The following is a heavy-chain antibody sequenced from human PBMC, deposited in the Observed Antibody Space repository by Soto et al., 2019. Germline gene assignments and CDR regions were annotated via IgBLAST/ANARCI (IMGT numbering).Heavy chain of an antibody. CDR3: ARRPHSSWGYEY. Sequence: EVQLVESGGGLVQPGGSLRLSCAASGFTFSSYWMHWVRQAPGKGLVWVSRINSDGSITTYADSVKGRFTISRDNAKNTLYLQMNSLRAEDTDVYYCARRPHSSWGYEYWGQGTLVTVSS. D-gene: IGHD6-13*01. CDR2: INSDGSIT. CDR1: GFTFSSYW. V-gene: IGHV3-74*01. J-gene: IGHJ4*02.